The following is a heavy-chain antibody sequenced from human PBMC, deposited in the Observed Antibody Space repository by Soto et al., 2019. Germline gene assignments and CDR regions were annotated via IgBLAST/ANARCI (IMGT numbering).Heavy chain of an antibody. V-gene: IGHV1-69*01. D-gene: IGHD2-15*01. J-gene: IGHJ3*02. CDR1: GGTFSSYA. CDR2: IIPIFGTA. Sequence: QVQLVQSGAEVKKPGSSVRVSCKASGGTFSSYAISWVRQAPGQGLEWMGGIIPIFGTANYAQKFQGSVTISANESTIMAYIEMCILRSEDTAVYYCAVVEVVVAGSDAFGIWGKGTMVTVSS. CDR3: AVVEVVVAGSDAFGI.